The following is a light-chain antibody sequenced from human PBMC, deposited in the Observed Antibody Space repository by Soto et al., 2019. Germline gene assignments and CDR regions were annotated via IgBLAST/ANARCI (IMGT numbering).Light chain of an antibody. J-gene: IGLJ3*02. CDR1: SSNIGRNF. CDR2: DDT. V-gene: IGLV1-51*01. Sequence: QSVLMQPPSVSAAPGKGVTMSCSGTSSNIGRNFVAWYQQLPGTAPKLLIYDDTKRPYGIPGRFSASKSGTSATLAITGLQTGDEADYYCGTWDSSLSVLVFGGGTKLTVL. CDR3: GTWDSSLSVLV.